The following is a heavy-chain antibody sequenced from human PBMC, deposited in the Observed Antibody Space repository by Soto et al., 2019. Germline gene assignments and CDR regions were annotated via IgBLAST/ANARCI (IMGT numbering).Heavy chain of an antibody. CDR3: AREKTAWPLAYGLEV. D-gene: IGHD2-21*02. V-gene: IGHV3-21*03. CDR2: ISTRSDV. Sequence: GGSLRLSCTASEFSLSTYSMNWVRQAPGKGLEWVSSISTRSDVYYADSVKGRFTIARDNAKNSLSLQMNSLSAEDTGVYYCAREKTAWPLAYGLEVWGQGTTVTVSS. CDR1: EFSLSTYS. J-gene: IGHJ6*02.